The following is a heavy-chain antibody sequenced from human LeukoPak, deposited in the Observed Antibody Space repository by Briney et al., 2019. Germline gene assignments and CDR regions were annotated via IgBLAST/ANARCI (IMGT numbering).Heavy chain of an antibody. V-gene: IGHV4-34*01. J-gene: IGHJ4*02. CDR2: INNSGST. CDR3: VRDIAAAGGFDY. CDR1: GGSFSGYY. D-gene: IGHD6-13*01. Sequence: SETLSLTCGVYGGSFSGYYWSWIRRPPGKGLEWIGEINNSGSTNYNPSLKSRVTISVDTSKNQFSLKLSSVTAADTAVYYCVRDIAAAGGFDYWGQGTLVTVSS.